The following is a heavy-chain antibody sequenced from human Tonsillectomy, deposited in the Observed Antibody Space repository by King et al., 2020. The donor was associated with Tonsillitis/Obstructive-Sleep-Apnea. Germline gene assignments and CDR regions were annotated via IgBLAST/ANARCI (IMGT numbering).Heavy chain of an antibody. CDR1: GFTFTSSA. D-gene: IGHD5-18*01. J-gene: IGHJ4*02. V-gene: IGHV1-58*01. Sequence: QLVPSGPEVKKPGTSVKVSCKASGFTFTSSAVQWVRQARGQRLEWIGWIVVGSSNTNYAQKFQERVTITRDMSTSTAYMELSSLRSEDTAVYYCAAVEDTAMDYYFDYWGQGTLVTVSS. CDR3: AAVEDTAMDYYFDY. CDR2: IVVGSSNT.